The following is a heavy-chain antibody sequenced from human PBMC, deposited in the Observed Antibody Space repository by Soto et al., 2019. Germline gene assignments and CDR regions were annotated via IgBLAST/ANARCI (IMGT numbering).Heavy chain of an antibody. J-gene: IGHJ2*01. V-gene: IGHV3-33*01. Sequence: QVQLVESGGGVVQPGRSLRLSCAASGFTFRNYGMHWVRQAPGKGLEWVALKWYDGSNTFYKDSVKGRFTISRDNSKSTLHLQMNSLRAEDTAVYYCTRDVSSRYFDLWGRGSLVTVSS. CDR3: TRDVSSRYFDL. CDR2: KWYDGSNT. CDR1: GFTFRNYG.